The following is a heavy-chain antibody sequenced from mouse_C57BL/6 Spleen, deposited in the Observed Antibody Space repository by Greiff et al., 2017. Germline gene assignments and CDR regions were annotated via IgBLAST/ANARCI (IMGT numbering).Heavy chain of an antibody. Sequence: EVKLQESGGDLVKPGGSLKLSCAASGFTFSSYGMSWVRQTPDKRLEWVATISSGGSYTYYPDSVKGRFTISRDNAKNTLYLQMSSLKSEDTAMYYCARHYYTVAMDYWGQGTSVTVSS. CDR2: ISSGGSYT. CDR3: ARHYYTVAMDY. V-gene: IGHV5-6*01. D-gene: IGHD1-1*01. CDR1: GFTFSSYG. J-gene: IGHJ4*01.